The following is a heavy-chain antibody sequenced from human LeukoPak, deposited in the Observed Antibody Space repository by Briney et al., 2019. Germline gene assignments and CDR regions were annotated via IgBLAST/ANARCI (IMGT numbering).Heavy chain of an antibody. CDR3: ARLLDYGDYAIY. Sequence: SETLSLTCTVSGYSISSGYYWGWIRQPPGKGLEWIGSIYHSGSTYYNPSLKSRVTISVDTSKNQFSLKLSSVTAADTAVYCCARLLDYGDYAIYWGQGTLVTVSS. CDR1: GYSISSGYY. CDR2: IYHSGST. J-gene: IGHJ4*02. D-gene: IGHD4-17*01. V-gene: IGHV4-38-2*02.